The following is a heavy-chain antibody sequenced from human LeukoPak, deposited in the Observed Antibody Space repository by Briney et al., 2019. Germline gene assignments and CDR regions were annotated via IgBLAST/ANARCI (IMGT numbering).Heavy chain of an antibody. J-gene: IGHJ5*02. CDR2: ISAYNGNT. CDR1: GYTFTSYG. CDR3: ARDFVRFGELPSLPWFDP. V-gene: IGHV1-18*04. D-gene: IGHD3-10*01. Sequence: ASVKVSCKASGYTFTSYGIGWVRQAPGQGLEWMGWISAYNGNTNYAQKLQGRVTMTTDTSTSTAYMELRSLRSDDTAVYYCARDFVRFGELPSLPWFDPWGQGTLVTVSS.